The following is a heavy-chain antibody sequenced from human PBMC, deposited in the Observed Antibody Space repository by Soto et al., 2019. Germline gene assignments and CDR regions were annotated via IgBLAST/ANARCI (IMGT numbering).Heavy chain of an antibody. CDR1: GDSVSSNSSA. Sequence: PSQTLSLTCAISGDSVSSNSSAWNWIRQSPSRGLEWLGRTYYRSKWYNDYAVSVKSRITINPDTSKNQFSLQLNSVTPEDTAVYYCARAKAPVGITGTRQAFDIWGQGTIVNVS. CDR2: TYYRSKWYN. V-gene: IGHV6-1*01. CDR3: ARAKAPVGITGTRQAFDI. D-gene: IGHD1-7*01. J-gene: IGHJ3*02.